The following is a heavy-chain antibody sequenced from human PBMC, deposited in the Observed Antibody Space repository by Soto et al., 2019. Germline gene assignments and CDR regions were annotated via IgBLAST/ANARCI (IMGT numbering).Heavy chain of an antibody. CDR1: GYSFTSYW. Sequence: PGESLKISCKGSGYSFTSYWIGWVRQMPGKGLEWMGIIYPGDSDTRYSPSFQGQVTISADKSISTAYLQWSSLKASDTAMYYCARLRGSSWYLDAFDIWGQGTMVTVSS. V-gene: IGHV5-51*01. CDR3: ARLRGSSWYLDAFDI. CDR2: IYPGDSDT. J-gene: IGHJ3*02. D-gene: IGHD6-13*01.